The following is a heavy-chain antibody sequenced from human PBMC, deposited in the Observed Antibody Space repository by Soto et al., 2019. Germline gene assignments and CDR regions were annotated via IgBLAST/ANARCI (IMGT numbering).Heavy chain of an antibody. Sequence: ASVKVSCKASGYTFTSYGISWVRQAPGQGLEWMGWISAYNGNTNYAQKLQGRVTMTTDTSTSQAYMELRSLRSDDTAVYYCARDPDDYGAINWFDPWGQGTLVTVSS. V-gene: IGHV1-18*01. CDR2: ISAYNGNT. J-gene: IGHJ5*02. D-gene: IGHD4-17*01. CDR1: GYTFTSYG. CDR3: ARDPDDYGAINWFDP.